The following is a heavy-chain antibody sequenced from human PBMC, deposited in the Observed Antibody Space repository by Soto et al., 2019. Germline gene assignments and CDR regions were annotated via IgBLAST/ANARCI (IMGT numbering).Heavy chain of an antibody. CDR1: GGSISSGGYY. D-gene: IGHD3-16*01. CDR2: IYYSGST. J-gene: IGHJ6*03. Sequence: SETLSLTCTVSGGSISSGGYYWSWIRQHPGKGLEWIGYIYYSGSTYYNPSLKSRVTISVDTSKNQFSLKLSSVTAADTAVYYCARGKGVYMDVWGKGTTVTVSS. V-gene: IGHV4-31*03. CDR3: ARGKGVYMDV.